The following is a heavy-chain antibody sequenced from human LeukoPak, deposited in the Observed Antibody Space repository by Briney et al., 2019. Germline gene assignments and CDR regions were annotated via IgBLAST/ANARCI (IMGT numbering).Heavy chain of an antibody. J-gene: IGHJ3*02. CDR1: GYSFTSYW. V-gene: IGHV5-51*01. CDR2: IYPGDSDT. D-gene: IGHD6-19*01. CDR3: ARPVFRAVAVGPFDI. Sequence: GESLKISCKGSGYSFTSYWIGWVRQMPGKGLEWMGIIYPGDSDTRYSPSFQGQVTISAVKSISTAYLQWSSLKASDTAMYYCARPVFRAVAVGPFDIWGQGTMVTVSS.